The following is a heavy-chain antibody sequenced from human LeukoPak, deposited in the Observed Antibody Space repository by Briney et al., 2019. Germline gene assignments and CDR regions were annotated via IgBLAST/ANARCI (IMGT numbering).Heavy chain of an antibody. D-gene: IGHD6-13*01. CDR2: IYYSGST. Sequence: SETLSLTCAVSGGSISSDNYYWGWIRQPPGKGLEWIGSIYYSGSTYYNPSLKSRVTISVDTSKNQFSLKLSSVTAADTAVYYCARLLMGIAAAATYFDYWGQGTLVTVSS. V-gene: IGHV4-39*01. CDR1: GGSISSDNYY. J-gene: IGHJ4*02. CDR3: ARLLMGIAAAATYFDY.